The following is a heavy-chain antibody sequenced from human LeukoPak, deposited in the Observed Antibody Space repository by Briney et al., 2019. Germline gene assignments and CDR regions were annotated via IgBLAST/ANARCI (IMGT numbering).Heavy chain of an antibody. V-gene: IGHV1-8*03. CDR1: GYTFTSYD. CDR2: MNPNSGNT. Sequence: GASVKVSCKASGYTFTSYDINWVRQATGQGLEWMGWMNPNSGNTDYAQKFQGRVTITRNTSISTACMELSSLRSEDTAVYYFARGSGGSGIVWFDPWGQGTLVTVSS. D-gene: IGHD3-10*01. J-gene: IGHJ5*02. CDR3: ARGSGGSGIVWFDP.